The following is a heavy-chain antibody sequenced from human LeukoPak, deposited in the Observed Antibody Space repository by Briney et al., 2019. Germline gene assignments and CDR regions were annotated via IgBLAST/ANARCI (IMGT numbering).Heavy chain of an antibody. CDR1: GFTFSSYY. CDR3: ARQTVRVAVLD. Sequence: GXLRLSCAASGFTFSSYYMSWVRQAPGKGLEWGADIKQDGSERNYVDAVKGRFTISRDNDKKSLYLQMNSLRADDTAVYYCARQTVRVAVLDWGQGTLVTVSS. CDR2: IKQDGSER. D-gene: IGHD6-19*01. J-gene: IGHJ4*02. V-gene: IGHV3-7*01.